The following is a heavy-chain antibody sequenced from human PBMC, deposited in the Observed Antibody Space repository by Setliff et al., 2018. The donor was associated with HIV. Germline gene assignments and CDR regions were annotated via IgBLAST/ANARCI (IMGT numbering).Heavy chain of an antibody. D-gene: IGHD1-26*01. CDR2: FDPEDVET. Sequence: GASVKVSCKVSGYTLTELSMHWVRQAPGKGLEWMGGFDPEDVETIYAQKIQGRVTMTEDTSTDTAYMELRSLRSDDSAVYYCAREVSRTWDWWGQGTLVTVSS. V-gene: IGHV1-24*01. J-gene: IGHJ4*02. CDR3: AREVSRTWDW. CDR1: GYTLTELS.